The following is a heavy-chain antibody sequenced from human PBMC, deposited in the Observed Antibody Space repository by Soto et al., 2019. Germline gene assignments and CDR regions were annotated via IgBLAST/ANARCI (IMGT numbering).Heavy chain of an antibody. J-gene: IGHJ5*02. D-gene: IGHD5-12*01. CDR3: AKAPIRDGYNWDWFDP. CDR1: GFTFSSYA. V-gene: IGHV3-23*01. CDR2: ISGSGGST. Sequence: QSGGSLRLSCAASGFTFSSYAMSWVRQAPGKGLEWVSAISGSGGSTYYADSVKGRFTISRDNSKNTLYLQMNSLRAEDTAVYYCAKAPIRDGYNWDWFDPWGQGTLVTVSS.